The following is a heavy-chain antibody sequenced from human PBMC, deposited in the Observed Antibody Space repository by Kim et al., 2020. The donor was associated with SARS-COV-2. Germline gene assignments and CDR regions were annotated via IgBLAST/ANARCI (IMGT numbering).Heavy chain of an antibody. D-gene: IGHD3-16*01. CDR3: VRDRMGGAFDI. Sequence: GGSLRLSCATSGFTFSAYDMNWVRRAPGKGLEWLSFITKSSTTIYYANSVKGRFTISRDNAKNSLYLQMNSLRDEDSALYYCVRDRMGGAFDIWRQGTMV. CDR1: GFTFSAYD. J-gene: IGHJ3*02. V-gene: IGHV3-48*02. CDR2: ITKSSTTI.